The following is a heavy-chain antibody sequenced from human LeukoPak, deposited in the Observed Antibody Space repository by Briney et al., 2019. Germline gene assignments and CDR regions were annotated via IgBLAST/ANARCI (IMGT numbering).Heavy chain of an antibody. Sequence: SETLSLTCTVSNDSITSYSWNWIRQPPGKGLEWIGSIYYNGSADYIPSLRNRLTISVDTSKNEFSLKLSSVSAADTAVYYCATSDGYPYIDAFDIWGQGTMVTVSS. CDR1: NDSITSYS. CDR3: ATSDGYPYIDAFDI. J-gene: IGHJ3*02. D-gene: IGHD5-24*01. CDR2: IYYNGSA. V-gene: IGHV4-59*01.